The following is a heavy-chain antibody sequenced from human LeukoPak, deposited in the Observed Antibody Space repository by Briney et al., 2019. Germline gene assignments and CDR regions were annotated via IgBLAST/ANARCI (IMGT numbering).Heavy chain of an antibody. CDR2: ISYSGST. Sequence: SETLSPTCAVSGGSISTYHWSWIRQPPGKGLEWIGYISYSGSTNYNPSLKSRVTISVDTSKSQFSLKLSSVTAADTAVYYCARHLDYYGSGSYENWGPGNLVTVPS. V-gene: IGHV4-59*08. CDR1: GGSISTYH. J-gene: IGHJ4*02. CDR3: ARHLDYYGSGSYEN. D-gene: IGHD3-10*01.